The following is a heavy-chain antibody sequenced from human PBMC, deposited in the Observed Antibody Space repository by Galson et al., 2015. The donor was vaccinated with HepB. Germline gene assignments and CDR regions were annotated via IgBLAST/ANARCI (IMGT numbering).Heavy chain of an antibody. V-gene: IGHV1-2*06. CDR3: ARSIVPPRGYSVYEQDYYYYAMDV. D-gene: IGHD5/OR15-5a*01. J-gene: IGHJ6*02. CDR2: TNPNSGGT. Sequence: SVKVSCKASGYTFTGYYMHRVRQAPGQGLEWMGRTNPNSGGTNHAQNFQGRVTMTRDTSISTAYMELSSLSSDDTAVYYCARSIVPPRGYSVYEQDYYYYAMDVWGQGTTVTVSS. CDR1: GYTFTGYY.